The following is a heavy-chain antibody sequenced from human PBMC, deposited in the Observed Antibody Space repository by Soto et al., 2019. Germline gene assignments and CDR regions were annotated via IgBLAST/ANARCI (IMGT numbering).Heavy chain of an antibody. D-gene: IGHD3-9*01. J-gene: IGHJ1*01. CDR3: ARVGILTGYYSPEYFQH. CDR2: INAGNGNT. CDR1: GYTFTSYA. V-gene: IGHV1-3*01. Sequence: ASVKVSCKASGYTFTSYAMHWVRQAPGQRLEWMGWINAGNGNTKYSQKFQGGVTITRDTSASTAYMELSSLRSEDTAVYYCARVGILTGYYSPEYFQHWGQGTLVTVSS.